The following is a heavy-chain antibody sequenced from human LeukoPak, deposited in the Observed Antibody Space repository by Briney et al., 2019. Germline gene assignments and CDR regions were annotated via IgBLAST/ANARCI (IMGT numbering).Heavy chain of an antibody. CDR1: GGTFSSYA. J-gene: IGHJ5*02. CDR2: IIPIFGTA. V-gene: IGHV1-69*05. D-gene: IGHD1-14*01. CDR3: ARRPALDWFDP. Sequence: ASVKVSCKASGGTFSSYAISWVRQAPGQGLEWMGGIIPIFGTANYAQKLQGRVTMTTDTSTSTAYMELRSLRSDDTAVYYCARRPALDWFDPWGQGTLVTVSS.